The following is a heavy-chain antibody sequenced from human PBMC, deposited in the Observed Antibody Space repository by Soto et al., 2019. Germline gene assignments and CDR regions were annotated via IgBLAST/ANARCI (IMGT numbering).Heavy chain of an antibody. Sequence: EVQLVESGGGLVQPGGSLKLSCAASGVSFSDSAMHWVRQASGKGLEWVGRIRSKSNNYATEYHASVKGRFTISRDDSKKTAYLQMNSLKTEDTAFYYCTRHLVDFWGQGTLVTVSS. CDR3: TRHLVDF. CDR2: IRSKSNNYAT. V-gene: IGHV3-73*01. CDR1: GVSFSDSA. J-gene: IGHJ4*02.